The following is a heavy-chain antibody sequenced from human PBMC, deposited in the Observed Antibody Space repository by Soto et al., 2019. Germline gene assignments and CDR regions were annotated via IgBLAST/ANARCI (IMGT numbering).Heavy chain of an antibody. CDR3: ARGPVVVAVRYGAFDI. Sequence: QVQLVQSGAEVKKPGASVKVSCKASGYTFTGYYMHWVRQAPGQGLEWMGWINPNSGGTNYAQKFQGWVTMTRDTSISTAYMELSRLRSDDTAVYYCARGPVVVAVRYGAFDIWGQGKMVTVSS. V-gene: IGHV1-2*04. J-gene: IGHJ3*02. CDR2: INPNSGGT. CDR1: GYTFTGYY. D-gene: IGHD5-12*01.